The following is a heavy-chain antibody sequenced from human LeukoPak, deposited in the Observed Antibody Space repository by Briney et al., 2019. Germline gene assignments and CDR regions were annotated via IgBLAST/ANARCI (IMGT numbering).Heavy chain of an antibody. CDR1: GYKFTTYW. Sequence: GESLKISCKGSGYKFTTYWIAWVRLMPGQGLEWLGIIYPRDSDTRFSPSFQGQVTISVETSIDTAYLQWSRVKASDTAMYYCARLLVAPYYIDHWGQGTLVTVSS. CDR3: ARLLVAPYYIDH. CDR2: IYPRDSDT. D-gene: IGHD2-15*01. V-gene: IGHV5-51*01. J-gene: IGHJ4*02.